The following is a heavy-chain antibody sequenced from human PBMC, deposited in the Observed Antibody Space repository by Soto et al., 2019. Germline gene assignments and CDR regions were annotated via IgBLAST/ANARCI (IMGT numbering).Heavy chain of an antibody. CDR1: GFTFSSYW. J-gene: IGHJ6*03. CDR2: IKQDGSEK. V-gene: IGHV3-7*01. D-gene: IGHD5-12*01. Sequence: GGSLRLSCAASGFTFSSYWMSWVRQAPGKGLEWVANIKQDGSEKYYVDSVKGRFTISRDNAKNSLYLQMNSLRAEDTAAYYCARANIVATIYYYYYYMDVWGKGTTVTVSS. CDR3: ARANIVATIYYYYYYMDV.